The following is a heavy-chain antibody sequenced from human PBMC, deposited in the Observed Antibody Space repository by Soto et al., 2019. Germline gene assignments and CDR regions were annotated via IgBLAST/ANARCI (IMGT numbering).Heavy chain of an antibody. V-gene: IGHV3-48*01. J-gene: IGHJ4*02. Sequence: GGSLRLSCAASGFTFSSYSMNWVRQAPGKGLEWVSYISSSSSIIYYADSVKGRFIISRGNARNSLYLQMNSLRAEDTAVYFCARDPGGCTGGSCYSWYFDYWGEGTLVTVSS. CDR2: ISSSSSII. CDR1: GFTFSSYS. CDR3: ARDPGGCTGGSCYSWYFDY. D-gene: IGHD2-15*01.